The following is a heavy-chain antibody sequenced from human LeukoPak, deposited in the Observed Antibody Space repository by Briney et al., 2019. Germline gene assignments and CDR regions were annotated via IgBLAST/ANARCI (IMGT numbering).Heavy chain of an antibody. D-gene: IGHD2-2*01. CDR3: ARLEGCSSTSCETGWFDP. J-gene: IGHJ5*02. CDR1: GGSFSGYY. CDR2: INQSGST. V-gene: IGHV4-34*01. Sequence: PSETLSLTCIVSGGSFSGYYWIWIRQPPGKGLEWIGEINQSGSTNYNPSLKSRVTISVDTSKSQFSLKLNSVTAADTAVYYCARLEGCSSTSCETGWFDPWGQGTLVTVSS.